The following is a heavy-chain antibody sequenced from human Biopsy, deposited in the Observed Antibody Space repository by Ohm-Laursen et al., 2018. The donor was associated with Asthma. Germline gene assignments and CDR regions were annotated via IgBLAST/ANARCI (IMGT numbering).Heavy chain of an antibody. V-gene: IGHV3-30*03. CDR1: GFTFSTYG. D-gene: IGHD4-23*01. J-gene: IGHJ3*02. CDR3: ARAYGGNFFSGAFDI. Sequence: SLRLSCAASGFTFSTYGMHWVRQAPGKGLEWVAVISYDGFNKDYGDSVKGRFTISRDNSKNTLYLQMNSPRAEDTAVYYCARAYGGNFFSGAFDIWGQGTMVTVSS. CDR2: ISYDGFNK.